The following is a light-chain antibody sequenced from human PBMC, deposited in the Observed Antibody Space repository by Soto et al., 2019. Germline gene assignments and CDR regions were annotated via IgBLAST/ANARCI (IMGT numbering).Light chain of an antibody. Sequence: EIVLTQSPATLSLSPGERATLSCRTSQSVSKYFAWYQQKPGRAPRLLIYDASSRATGIPARFIGSGSGTDFTLTISSLEPEDFAIYYCQQPSNCPITFGQGTRLEIK. V-gene: IGKV3-11*01. CDR3: QQPSNCPIT. CDR1: QSVSKY. J-gene: IGKJ5*01. CDR2: DAS.